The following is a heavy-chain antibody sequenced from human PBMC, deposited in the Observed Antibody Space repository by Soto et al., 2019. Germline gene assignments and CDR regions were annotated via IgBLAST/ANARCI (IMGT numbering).Heavy chain of an antibody. J-gene: IGHJ4*02. CDR1: GGTFSSYA. V-gene: IGHV1-69*13. CDR3: ARSFYCSSTSCYGAFDY. D-gene: IGHD2-2*01. CDR2: IIPIFGTA. Sequence: SVKVSCKASGGTFSSYASSWVRQAPGQGLEWMGGIIPIFGTANYAQKFQGRVTITADESTRTAYMELSSLRSEDTAVYYCARSFYCSSTSCYGAFDYFGQGTLVTFSS.